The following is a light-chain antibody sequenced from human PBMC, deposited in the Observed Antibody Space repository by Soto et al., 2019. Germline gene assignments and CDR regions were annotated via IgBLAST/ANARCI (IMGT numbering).Light chain of an antibody. Sequence: EIVLTQSPATLSLSPGDRATLSCRASQSVSSYLAWYQQKPGQAPRLHIYDAANRATGIPARFSGSGSGTDFTLTISSLEPEDFAVYYWQQRSNWPPLPFGPVTKVDI. CDR1: QSVSSY. V-gene: IGKV3-11*01. J-gene: IGKJ3*01. CDR3: QQRSNWPPLP. CDR2: DAA.